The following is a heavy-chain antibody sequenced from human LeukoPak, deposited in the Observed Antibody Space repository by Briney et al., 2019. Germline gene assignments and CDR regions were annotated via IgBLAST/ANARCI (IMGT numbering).Heavy chain of an antibody. CDR3: ARIAARGQYFDY. J-gene: IGHJ4*02. D-gene: IGHD6-6*01. Sequence: SETLSLTCIVSGGSISSTTYYWGWIRQPPGKRLEWIGSIYYSGNTYYNPSLKSRVTISVDRSKNQFSLKLSSVTAADTAVYYCARIAARGQYFDYWGQGTLVTVSS. CDR2: IYYSGNT. V-gene: IGHV4-39*07. CDR1: GGSISSTTYY.